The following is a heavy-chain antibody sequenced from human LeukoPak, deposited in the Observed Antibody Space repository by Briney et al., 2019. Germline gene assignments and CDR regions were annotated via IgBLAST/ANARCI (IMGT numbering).Heavy chain of an antibody. CDR3: ATLAAAAQYYFDY. Sequence: GASVKVSCKASGYTFTNYGISWVRQAPGQGLEWMGWISGYNGNTNYAQNLQGRVTMTTDTSTSTAYMELRSLRSEDTAVYYCATLAAAAQYYFDYWGQGTLVTVSS. J-gene: IGHJ4*02. V-gene: IGHV1-18*01. CDR1: GYTFTNYG. CDR2: ISGYNGNT. D-gene: IGHD6-13*01.